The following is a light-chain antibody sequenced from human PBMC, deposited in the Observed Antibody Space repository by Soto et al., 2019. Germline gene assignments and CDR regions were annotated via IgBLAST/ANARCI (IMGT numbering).Light chain of an antibody. CDR3: QQYNSYSGT. CDR1: QSISDY. CDR2: HAS. J-gene: IGKJ1*01. Sequence: DIQMTQSPSTLSASVGDRVTITCRASQSISDYLAWYQQKPGKAPKLLIFHASNLEGGVPSRFSGSGSGTEFTLTISSLQPDDFATYYCQQYNSYSGTFGQGTKVDIK. V-gene: IGKV1-5*01.